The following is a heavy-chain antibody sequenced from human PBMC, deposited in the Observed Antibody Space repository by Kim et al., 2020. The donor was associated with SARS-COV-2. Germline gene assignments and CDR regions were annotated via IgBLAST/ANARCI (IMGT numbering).Heavy chain of an antibody. CDR3: ARSRSGGY. CDR2: ISSSGSSK. V-gene: IGHV3-48*03. J-gene: IGHJ4*02. Sequence: GGSLRLSCAASGFTFSSYEMNWVRQAPGKGLEWVSHISSSGSSKYYADSVKGRFTISRDNAKNSLYLQMNSLRAEDTAVYYCARSRSGGYWGQGTLGTVS. CDR1: GFTFSSYE. D-gene: IGHD6-19*01.